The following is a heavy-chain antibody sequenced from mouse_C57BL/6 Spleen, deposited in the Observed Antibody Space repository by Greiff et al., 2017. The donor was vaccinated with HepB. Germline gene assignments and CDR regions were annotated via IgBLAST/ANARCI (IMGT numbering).Heavy chain of an antibody. Sequence: VQLQESGAELVKPGASVKISCKASGYAFSSYWMHWVKQRPGKGLEWIGQIYPGDGDTNYNGKFKGKATLTADKSSSTAYMQLSSLTSEDSAVYFCARRERFLPWSAYWGQGTLVTVSA. CDR3: ARRERFLPWSAY. CDR1: GYAFSSYW. V-gene: IGHV1-80*01. J-gene: IGHJ3*01. CDR2: IYPGDGDT.